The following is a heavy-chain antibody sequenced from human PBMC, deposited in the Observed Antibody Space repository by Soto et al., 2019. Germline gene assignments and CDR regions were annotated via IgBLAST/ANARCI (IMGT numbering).Heavy chain of an antibody. J-gene: IGHJ4*01. D-gene: IGHD3-9*01. V-gene: IGHV3-30*03. Sequence: PGGSLRLSCAVSGFTFSSYGMHWVRQAPGKGLEWVAHISYDGSNEHYVDSVKGRFTISRDNSKNTLYLQMNSLRAEDTAVYYCARNLMDYDILTGYYMAYYFDHWGQGTLVTVSS. CDR3: ARNLMDYDILTGYYMAYYFDH. CDR1: GFTFSSYG. CDR2: ISYDGSNE.